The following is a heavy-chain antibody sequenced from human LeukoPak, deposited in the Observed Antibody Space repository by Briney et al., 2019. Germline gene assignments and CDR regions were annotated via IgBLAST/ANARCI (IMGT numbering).Heavy chain of an antibody. CDR3: AKEPQSCSIFDY. Sequence: GGSLRLSCAASGFTFSTYAMSWVRQAPGKGLEWVSTIGGSGGSTYYADSVKGRFTISRDNSKNTLYLQMNSLRAEDTAVYYCAKEPQSCSIFDYWGQGTLVTVSS. J-gene: IGHJ4*02. D-gene: IGHD3-3*02. V-gene: IGHV3-23*01. CDR2: IGGSGGST. CDR1: GFTFSTYA.